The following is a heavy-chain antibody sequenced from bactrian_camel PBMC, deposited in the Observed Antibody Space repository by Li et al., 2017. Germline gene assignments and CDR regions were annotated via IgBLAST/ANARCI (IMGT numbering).Heavy chain of an antibody. D-gene: IGHD2*01. J-gene: IGHJ4*01. CDR2: IDSDGRA. CDR1: GLTFSRSC. V-gene: IGHV3S53*01. Sequence: HVQLVESGGDSVQTGGSLRLSCATSGLTFSRSCMAWFRTTPEKQREGVAWIDSDGRAAIADSVKGRFTASLDSASNTASLQMNNLRPEDTALYYCAAGWKGGSCDYRYKGQGTQVTVS.